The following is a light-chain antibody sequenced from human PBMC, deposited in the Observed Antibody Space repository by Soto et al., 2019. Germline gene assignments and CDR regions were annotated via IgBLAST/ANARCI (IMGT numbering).Light chain of an antibody. CDR1: QSISTW. J-gene: IGKJ5*01. V-gene: IGKV1-5*03. CDR3: QQYNDSFTYT. Sequence: DIQLTQSPSTRSASLGDRVTITCRASQSISTWLAWYQQKPGTAPKLLIYEASTLESGVPSRFSGSRSGTEFTLTVSSLQTDDFATYYCQQYNDSFTYTFGQGTRLEIK. CDR2: EAS.